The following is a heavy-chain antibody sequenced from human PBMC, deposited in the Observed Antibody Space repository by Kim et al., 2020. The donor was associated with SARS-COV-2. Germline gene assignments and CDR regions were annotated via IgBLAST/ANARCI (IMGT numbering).Heavy chain of an antibody. V-gene: IGHV4-39*07. CDR2: IYFSGNT. Sequence: SETLSLTCTVSGGFISSSSYYWGWIRQPPGKGLEWIGSIYFSGNTYYNPSLKSRVTISLHTSKNQFSLRLSSMTAADTAVYYCARVGVSGPFDYWGQGTLVTVST. D-gene: IGHD6-19*01. J-gene: IGHJ4*02. CDR3: ARVGVSGPFDY. CDR1: GGFISSSSYY.